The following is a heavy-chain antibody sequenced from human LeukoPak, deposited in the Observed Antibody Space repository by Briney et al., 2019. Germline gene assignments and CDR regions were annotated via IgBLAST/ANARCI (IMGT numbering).Heavy chain of an antibody. J-gene: IGHJ2*01. CDR3: ARDQRCSRSDGGCDQWYFDL. CDR2: INHSGST. CDR1: GGSFSGYY. V-gene: IGHV4-34*01. Sequence: SETLSLNCAVYGGSFSGYYWGWIRQPPGKGLEWIGEINHSGSTNYNPSLKSRVTISADTSKNQFSLKLTSATAADTAIYYCARDQRCSRSDGGCDQWYFDLWGRGTLVTVSS. D-gene: IGHD2-15*01.